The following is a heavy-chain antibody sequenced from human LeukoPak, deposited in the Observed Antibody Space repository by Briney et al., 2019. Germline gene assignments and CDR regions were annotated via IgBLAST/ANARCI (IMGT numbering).Heavy chain of an antibody. J-gene: IGHJ2*01. CDR3: AREARPHWYFDL. V-gene: IGHV1-46*01. Sequence: ASVKVSCKVSGYTLTELSMHWVRQAPGQGLEWMGIINPSGGSTSYAQKFQGRVTMTRDTSTSTVYMELSSLRSEDTAVYYCAREARPHWYFDLWGRGTLVTVSS. CDR2: INPSGGST. CDR1: GYTLTELS. D-gene: IGHD6-25*01.